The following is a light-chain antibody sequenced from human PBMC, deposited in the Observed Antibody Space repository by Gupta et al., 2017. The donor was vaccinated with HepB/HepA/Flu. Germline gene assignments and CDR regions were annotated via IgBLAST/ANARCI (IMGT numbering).Light chain of an antibody. J-gene: IGLJ3*02. Sequence: HSALTQPPSSSGSPGQPVTISCTGTSSDVGNYNYVSWYQQLPGKAPKLMIYEITNRPSGVPDRFSGSKSGNTASLTVSGLQAEDEADYYCSSYAGNNIWVFGGGTKLTVL. CDR1: SSDVGNYNY. CDR3: SSYAGNNIWV. V-gene: IGLV2-8*01. CDR2: EIT.